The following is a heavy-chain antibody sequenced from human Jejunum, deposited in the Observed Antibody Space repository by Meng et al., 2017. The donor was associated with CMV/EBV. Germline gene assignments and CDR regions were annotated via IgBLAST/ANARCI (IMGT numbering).Heavy chain of an antibody. CDR1: GYISNNYV. J-gene: IGHJ4*02. Sequence: EVQVVESGGGLVQPGGSLRLSWAVSGYISNNYVVDWVRQVPGKGPVWVSRIKSDGTRINYADSVKGRFTVSRDNAKNTVYLQMNSLRDEDTAIYYCVMLPPGYWGQGTLVTVAS. CDR3: VMLPPGY. D-gene: IGHD2-15*01. V-gene: IGHV3-74*01. CDR2: IKSDGTRI.